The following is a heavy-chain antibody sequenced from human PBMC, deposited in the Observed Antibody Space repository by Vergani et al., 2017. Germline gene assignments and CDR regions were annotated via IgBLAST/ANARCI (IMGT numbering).Heavy chain of an antibody. CDR1: GASISSGGYY. CDR3: ARDNSGYDYNWFDP. D-gene: IGHD5-12*01. J-gene: IGHJ5*02. V-gene: IGHV4-31*03. Sequence: QLQELGPGLVKPSATLSLTCSVSGASISSGGYYWSWIRQHPGKGLEWIGYIYYSGSTYYNPSLKSRVTISVDTSKNQFSLKLSSVTAADTAVYYCARDNSGYDYNWFDPWGQGTLVTVSS. CDR2: IYYSGST.